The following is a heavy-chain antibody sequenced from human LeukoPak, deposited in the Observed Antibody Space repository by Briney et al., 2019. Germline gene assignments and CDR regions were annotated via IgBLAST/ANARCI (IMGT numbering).Heavy chain of an antibody. D-gene: IGHD3-22*01. CDR3: ARGFYDSSGPLTVSRGDF. Sequence: ASMKVSSKHSGYTPTSYGISRVRPAPEQGRGRMGWLCAYIGNTNYAQKLQGRVTMTTDTSTSTAYMVLRSLRSDDTAVYYCARGFYDSSGPLTVSRGDFWGQGTLVTVSS. CDR1: GYTPTSYG. CDR2: LCAYIGNT. V-gene: IGHV1-18*01. J-gene: IGHJ4*02.